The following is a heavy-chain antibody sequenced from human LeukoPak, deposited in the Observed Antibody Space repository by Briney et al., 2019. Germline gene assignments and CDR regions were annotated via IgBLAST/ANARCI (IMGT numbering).Heavy chain of an antibody. CDR2: ISGSGGST. J-gene: IGHJ4*02. CDR3: AKDHPSGYYFDY. CDR1: GFTLSTYA. Sequence: GGPQRLSCAASGFTLSTYAMSWVRQAPGEGLEGVSAISGSGGSTFNADSVKGRFTISRDNSKNTLFLQMNSLRAEDTAIYYCAKDHPSGYYFDYWGQGTLVTVSS. V-gene: IGHV3-23*01. D-gene: IGHD1-14*01.